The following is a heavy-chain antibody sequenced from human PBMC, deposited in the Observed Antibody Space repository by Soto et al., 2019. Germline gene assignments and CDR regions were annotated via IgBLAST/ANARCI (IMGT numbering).Heavy chain of an antibody. D-gene: IGHD3-22*01. J-gene: IGHJ5*02. Sequence: GGSLRLSCAASGFTFSSYGMHWVRQAPGKGLEWVAVISYDGSNKYYADSVKGRFTISRDNSKNTLYLQMNSLRAEDTAVYYCAKANYYDRLQFAPGGQGTLVTVPS. CDR2: ISYDGSNK. CDR1: GFTFSSYG. V-gene: IGHV3-30*18. CDR3: AKANYYDRLQFAP.